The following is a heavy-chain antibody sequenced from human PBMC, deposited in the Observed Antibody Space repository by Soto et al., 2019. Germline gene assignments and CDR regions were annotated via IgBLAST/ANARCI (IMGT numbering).Heavy chain of an antibody. V-gene: IGHV3-48*02. Sequence: EVQLVESGGGLVQPGGPLRLSSAASGFPFSSYRMTWFRQAQGKGLEWVSNISSSSSTIYNADSVKGRLTISRDNAKNSLYLQMNSLRDEDTAVYYCAREDVAARPDGAHYYYGMDVWGQGTTVTVSS. J-gene: IGHJ6*02. D-gene: IGHD6-6*01. CDR2: ISSSSSTI. CDR1: GFPFSSYR. CDR3: AREDVAARPDGAHYYYGMDV.